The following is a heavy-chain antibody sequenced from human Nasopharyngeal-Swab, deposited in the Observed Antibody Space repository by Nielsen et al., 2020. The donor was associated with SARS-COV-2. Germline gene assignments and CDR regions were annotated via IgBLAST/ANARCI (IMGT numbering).Heavy chain of an antibody. J-gene: IGHJ1*01. CDR1: GYTFTRYY. V-gene: IGHV1-46*01. CDR2: VNPSGGGT. D-gene: IGHD6-6*01. CDR3: ARTVSSSSGGRDSECFQH. Sequence: ASVKVSCKASGYTFTRYYMHWVRQAPGQGLEWMGIVNPSGGGTSYAQKFQGRVTMTRDTSTSTVYMELSRLRSEDTAVYYCARTVSSSSGGRDSECFQHWGQGTLVTVSS.